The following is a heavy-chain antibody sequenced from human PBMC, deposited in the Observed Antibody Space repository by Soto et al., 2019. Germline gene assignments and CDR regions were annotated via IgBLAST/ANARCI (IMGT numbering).Heavy chain of an antibody. CDR2: IYWDDDL. CDR1: GFSLSTDGVA. V-gene: IGHV2-5*02. Sequence: QITLRESGPTLVKPTQTLTLTCTFSGFSLSTDGVAVGWIPQPPGKALEWLALIYWDDDLRYSPSLQSRLTITKDTSKNQVVLTMTDMDPVDTATYYCAHAVAPRVLDYWGQGTLVTVSS. CDR3: AHAVAPRVLDY. D-gene: IGHD2-21*01. J-gene: IGHJ4*02.